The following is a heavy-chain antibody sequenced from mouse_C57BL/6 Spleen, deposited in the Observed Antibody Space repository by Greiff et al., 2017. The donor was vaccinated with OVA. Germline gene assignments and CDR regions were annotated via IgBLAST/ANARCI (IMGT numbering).Heavy chain of an antibody. CDR2: IYPRSGNT. D-gene: IGHD2-4*01. CDR1: GYTFTSYG. Sequence: QVQLQQSGAELARPGASVKLSCKASGYTFTSYGISWVKQRPGQGLEWIGEIYPRSGNTYYNEKFKGKATLTADKSSSTAYMELRSLTSEDSAVYFCASRGYDDDPFAYWGQGTLVTVSA. V-gene: IGHV1-81*01. J-gene: IGHJ3*01. CDR3: ASRGYDDDPFAY.